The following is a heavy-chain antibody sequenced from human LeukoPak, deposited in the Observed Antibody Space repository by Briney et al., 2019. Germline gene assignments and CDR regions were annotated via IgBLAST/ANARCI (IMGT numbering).Heavy chain of an antibody. CDR3: ARGLFGVVNDAFDI. CDR1: GFTFSSYW. D-gene: IGHD3-3*01. J-gene: IGHJ3*02. CDR2: INSDGSST. V-gene: IGHV3-74*01. Sequence: GGSLRLSCAASGFTFSSYWMHWVRQAPGKGLVWVSRINSDGSSTSYADSVKGRFTISRDNAKNSLYLQMNSLRAEDTAVYYCARGLFGVVNDAFDIWGQGTMVTVSS.